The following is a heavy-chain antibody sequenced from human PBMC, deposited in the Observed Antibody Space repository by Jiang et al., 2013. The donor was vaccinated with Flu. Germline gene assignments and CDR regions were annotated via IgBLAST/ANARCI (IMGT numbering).Heavy chain of an antibody. J-gene: IGHJ3*02. D-gene: IGHD5-24*01. CDR2: MHPGDSEN. CDR3: ARRVWSGYNYFGDGFDI. Sequence: MHPGDSENTYSPSFQGQVTISADKSINTAYLQWSSLEASDTAMYYCARRVWSGYNYFGDGFDIWGQGTMVTVSS. V-gene: IGHV5-51*01.